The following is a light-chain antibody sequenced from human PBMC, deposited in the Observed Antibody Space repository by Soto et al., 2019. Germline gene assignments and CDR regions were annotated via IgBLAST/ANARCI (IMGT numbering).Light chain of an antibody. CDR3: QSYDSSLSVSYV. V-gene: IGLV1-40*01. Sequence: QAVVTQPPSVSGAPGQRVTISCTGNSSNLGAGYDVHWYQQLPGAAPKLVIFGNRNRPSGVPDRFSGSKSGTSASLAITGLQAEDEADYYCQSYDSSLSVSYVFGTGTKLTVL. CDR2: GNR. CDR1: SSNLGAGYD. J-gene: IGLJ1*01.